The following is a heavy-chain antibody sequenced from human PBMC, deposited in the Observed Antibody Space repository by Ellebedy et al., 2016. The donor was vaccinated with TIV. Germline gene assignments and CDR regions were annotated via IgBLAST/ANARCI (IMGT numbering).Heavy chain of an antibody. V-gene: IGHV3-15*01. Sequence: GESLKISCAASGFTFSNAWMSWVRQAPGKGLEWVGRISSGTHGGTTDNAAPVKGRFTISRDDSKNTLYLQMNSLKSEDTGVYYCATGSISESPGVWFWGQGTLVTVSS. D-gene: IGHD2-21*01. CDR1: GFTFSNAW. J-gene: IGHJ4*02. CDR3: ATGSISESPGVWF. CDR2: ISSGTHGGTT.